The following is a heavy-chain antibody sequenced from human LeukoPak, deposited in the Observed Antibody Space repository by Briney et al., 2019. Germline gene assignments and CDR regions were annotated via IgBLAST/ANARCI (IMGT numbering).Heavy chain of an antibody. D-gene: IGHD3-22*01. J-gene: IGHJ4*02. CDR3: ARDLRRAYYDSSGYYSDFDY. CDR1: GYTFTSYG. CDR2: ISAYNGNT. Sequence: GASVKVSCKASGYTFTSYGISWVRQAPGQGLEWMGWISAYNGNTNYAQKLQGRVTMTTDTSTSTAYMELRSLRSDDTAVYYCARDLRRAYYDSSGYYSDFDYWGQGTLVTVSS. V-gene: IGHV1-18*01.